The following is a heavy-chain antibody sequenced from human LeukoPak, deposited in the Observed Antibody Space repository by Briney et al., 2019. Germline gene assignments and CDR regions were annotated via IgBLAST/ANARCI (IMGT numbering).Heavy chain of an antibody. J-gene: IGHJ4*02. CDR3: ARDRRVWSGYYPFDY. CDR2: ISACNGNT. V-gene: IGHV1-18*01. Sequence: ASVKVSCKASGYTFTSYGISWVRQAPGQGLEWMGWISACNGNTNYAQKLQGRVTMTTDTSTSTAYMELRSLRSDDTAVYYCARDRRVWSGYYPFDYWGQGTLVTVSS. D-gene: IGHD3-3*01. CDR1: GYTFTSYG.